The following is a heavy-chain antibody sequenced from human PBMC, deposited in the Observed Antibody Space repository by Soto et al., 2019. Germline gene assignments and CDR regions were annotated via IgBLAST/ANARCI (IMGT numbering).Heavy chain of an antibody. CDR1: GFPFSSYN. D-gene: IGHD5-18*01. CDR2: ISTTNNK. V-gene: IGHV3-48*02. CDR3: ARDPHRSWIPFDY. Sequence: AGGSLRLSCAASGFPFSSYNLNWVRQAPGKGLEWISHISTTNNKFYADPVKGRFTISRDNAKNSVYLQMNSLRDEDTAVYYCARDPHRSWIPFDYWGLGTLVTVSS. J-gene: IGHJ4*02.